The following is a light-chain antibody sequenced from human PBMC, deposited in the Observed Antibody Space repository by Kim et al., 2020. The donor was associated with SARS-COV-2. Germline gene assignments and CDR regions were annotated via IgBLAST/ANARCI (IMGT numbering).Light chain of an antibody. CDR3: QQYGSSPRS. Sequence: LSPGERATLACRASQSVSSSYLAWYQQKPGQAPRLLIYGASSRATGIPDRFSGSGSGTDFTLTISRLEPEDFAVYYCQQYGSSPRSFGQGTKLEI. CDR2: GAS. V-gene: IGKV3-20*01. CDR1: QSVSSSY. J-gene: IGKJ2*03.